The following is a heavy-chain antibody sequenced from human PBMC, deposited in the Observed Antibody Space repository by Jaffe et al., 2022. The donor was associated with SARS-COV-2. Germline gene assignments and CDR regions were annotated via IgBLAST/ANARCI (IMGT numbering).Heavy chain of an antibody. CDR1: GGSISSSSYY. V-gene: IGHV4-39*01. Sequence: QLQLQESGPGLVKPSETLSLTCTVSGGSISSSSYYWGWIRQPPGKGLEWIGSIYYSGSTYYNPSLKSRVTISVDTSKNQFSLKLSSVTAADTAVYYCASNLRYFDWSRGDYYYMDVWGKGTTVTVSS. CDR2: IYYSGST. CDR3: ASNLRYFDWSRGDYYYMDV. J-gene: IGHJ6*03. D-gene: IGHD3-9*01.